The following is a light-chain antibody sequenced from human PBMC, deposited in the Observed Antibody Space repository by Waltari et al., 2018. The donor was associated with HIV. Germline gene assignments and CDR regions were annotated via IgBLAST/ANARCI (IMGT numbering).Light chain of an antibody. J-gene: IGLJ1*01. CDR1: SSDVCGYYY. CDR2: DVN. V-gene: IGLV2-11*01. CDR3: CSYAGSYTSYV. Sequence: QSALTQPRSVSGSRGQSVPISCTAPSSDVCGYYYVSWYQQLPGKAPKLILFDVNKRPSGVPGRFSGSKSDNTASLTISWLRAEDEADYYCCSYAGSYTSYVFGTGTMVTVL.